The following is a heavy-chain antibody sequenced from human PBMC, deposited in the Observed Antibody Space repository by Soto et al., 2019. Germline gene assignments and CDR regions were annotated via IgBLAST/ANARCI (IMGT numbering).Heavy chain of an antibody. V-gene: IGHV3-33*01. CDR1: GFTVSNYG. CDR3: ARGEAWTEEAFDI. D-gene: IGHD5-12*01. J-gene: IGHJ3*02. CDR2: IWKDGNNK. Sequence: QVQLVESGGGVVQPGQSLRLSCAASGFTVSNYGMHWVRQAPGKGLEWVAVIWKDGNNKYYRDSVKGRFTISSDNSTNTLELQMISLRGEDTDVYYCARGEAWTEEAFDIWGQGTMVTVSS.